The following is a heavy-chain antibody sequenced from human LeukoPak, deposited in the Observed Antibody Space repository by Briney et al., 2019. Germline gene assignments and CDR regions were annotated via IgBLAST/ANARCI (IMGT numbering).Heavy chain of an antibody. V-gene: IGHV3-30*18. CDR2: ISYHGSNK. CDR3: AKNTHAYAEIFDY. J-gene: IGHJ4*02. D-gene: IGHD2-2*01. Sequence: GTSLRLSCAASEFTFSSYAMHWVRQAPGKGLEWVAFISYHGSNKYYADSVKGRFTISRDNSKNTLFLQVNSLRAEDTAVYYCAKNTHAYAEIFDYWGQGTLVTVSS. CDR1: EFTFSSYA.